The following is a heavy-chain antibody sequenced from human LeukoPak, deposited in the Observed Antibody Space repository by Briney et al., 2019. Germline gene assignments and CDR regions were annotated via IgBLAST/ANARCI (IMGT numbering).Heavy chain of an antibody. CDR1: GFTFSRYA. Sequence: GGSLRLSCAASGFTFSRYAMSWVRQAPAKGLEWVSVISGSGENTHYADSVKGRFTISRDNTKNTLYLQMNSLRAEDTAVYYCARDLRGYSGYDSDFWGQGTLVTVFS. J-gene: IGHJ4*02. CDR3: ARDLRGYSGYDSDF. V-gene: IGHV3-23*01. CDR2: ISGSGENT. D-gene: IGHD5-12*01.